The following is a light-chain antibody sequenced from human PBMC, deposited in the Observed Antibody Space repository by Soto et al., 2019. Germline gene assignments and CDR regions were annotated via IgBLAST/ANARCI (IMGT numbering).Light chain of an antibody. CDR2: GAS. CDR3: QQYGSSPWT. J-gene: IGKJ1*01. V-gene: IGKV3-20*01. CDR1: QSVSSSY. Sequence: ETVMTQSPATLSLSPGERSTLCLMSSQSVSSSYLAWYQQKPGQAPRLLIYGASSRATGIPDRFSGSGSGTDFTLTISRLEPEDFAVYYCQQYGSSPWTFGQGTKVDIK.